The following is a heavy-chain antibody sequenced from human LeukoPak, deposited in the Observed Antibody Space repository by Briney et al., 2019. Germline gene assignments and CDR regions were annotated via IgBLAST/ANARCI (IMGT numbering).Heavy chain of an antibody. Sequence: ASVKVSCKASGYTFTSYAMHWVRQAPGQRLEWMGWINAGNGNTKYSQKFQGRVTITRDTSASTAYMELSSLRSEDTAVYYCARTLYDYVWGSYRHPFDYWGQGTLVTVSS. D-gene: IGHD3-16*02. CDR1: GYTFTSYA. J-gene: IGHJ4*02. V-gene: IGHV1-3*01. CDR2: INAGNGNT. CDR3: ARTLYDYVWGSYRHPFDY.